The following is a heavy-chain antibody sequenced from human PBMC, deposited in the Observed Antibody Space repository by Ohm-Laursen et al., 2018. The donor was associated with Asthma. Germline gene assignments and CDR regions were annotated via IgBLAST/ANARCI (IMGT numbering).Heavy chain of an antibody. Sequence: SLRLSCAASGFTFSSYSMNWVRQAPGKGLEWVSYISSSSSTIYYADSVKGRFTISRDNAKNSLYLQMNSLRAEDTAVYYCASGWPIDYWGQGTLVTVSS. V-gene: IGHV3-48*04. D-gene: IGHD6-19*01. CDR3: ASGWPIDY. J-gene: IGHJ4*02. CDR2: ISSSSSTI. CDR1: GFTFSSYS.